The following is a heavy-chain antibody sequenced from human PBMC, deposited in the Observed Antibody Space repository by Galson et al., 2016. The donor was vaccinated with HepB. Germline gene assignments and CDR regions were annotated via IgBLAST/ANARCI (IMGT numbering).Heavy chain of an antibody. J-gene: IGHJ5*02. V-gene: IGHV1-2*02. CDR3: ARDLDP. Sequence: SVKVSCKASGYTFTDYYMHWVRQAPGQGLEWMGWIHPKSGNTKYAQKFRDRVTMTRDTSITTAYLELNSLNSDDTAFYFCARDLDPWGQGTLVTVSS. CDR1: GYTFTDYY. CDR2: IHPKSGNT.